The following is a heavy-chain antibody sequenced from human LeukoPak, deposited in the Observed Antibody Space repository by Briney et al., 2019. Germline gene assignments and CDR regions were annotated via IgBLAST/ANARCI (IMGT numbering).Heavy chain of an antibody. J-gene: IGHJ4*02. CDR2: IKQDGSQR. D-gene: IGHD6-6*01. Sequence: RGSLRLSCTASGFTFSDYWMTWVRQAPGKGPEWVANIKQDGSQRYYVDSVRGRFTISRDNAKNSLFLQMNGLRAEDTAVYYCARRGGSSSRRSPIDYWGQGTLVTVSS. V-gene: IGHV3-7*01. CDR1: GFTFSDYW. CDR3: ARRGGSSSRRSPIDY.